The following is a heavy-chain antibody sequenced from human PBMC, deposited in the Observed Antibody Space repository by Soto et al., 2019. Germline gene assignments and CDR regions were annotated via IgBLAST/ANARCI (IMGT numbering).Heavy chain of an antibody. CDR1: GYSFTSYW. J-gene: IGHJ4*02. V-gene: IGHV5-51*01. CDR3: AGLWTVMDAWFDY. D-gene: IGHD3-3*01. Sequence: GESLKISCKGSGYSFTSYWIGWVRQMPGKGLEWMGIIYPGDSDTRYRPSFQGQVTISADKSISTAYLQWSSLKVSDTAMYYWAGLWTVMDAWFDYWGQGTLVTVSS. CDR2: IYPGDSDT.